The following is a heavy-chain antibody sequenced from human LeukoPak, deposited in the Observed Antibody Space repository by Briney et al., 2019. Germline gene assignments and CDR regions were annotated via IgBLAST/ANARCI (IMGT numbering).Heavy chain of an antibody. J-gene: IGHJ3*02. Sequence: GGSLRLSCAASGLTFSSYWMTWVRQAPGKGLEWVANIKEDGSAKSYVDSVKGRFTISRDNAKNSLYLQMNSLRVEDTAVYYCARDYDYFSGHNLDAYDIWGQGTTVIVSS. CDR3: ARDYDYFSGHNLDAYDI. CDR2: IKEDGSAK. CDR1: GLTFSSYW. D-gene: IGHD2-15*01. V-gene: IGHV3-7*01.